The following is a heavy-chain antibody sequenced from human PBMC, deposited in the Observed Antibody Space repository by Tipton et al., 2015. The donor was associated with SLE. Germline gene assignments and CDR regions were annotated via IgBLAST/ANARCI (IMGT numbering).Heavy chain of an antibody. CDR3: VRSSGYYIDF. V-gene: IGHV4-34*01. J-gene: IGHJ4*02. CDR1: GGSFSGYY. D-gene: IGHD3-3*01. CDR2: INHSGNT. Sequence: TLSLTCAVYGGSFSGYYWTWIRQPPGKGLEWIGEINHSGNTNYSPPLKSRVIMSVDTSKNQFSLRLDSLTAADTAIYYCVRSSGYYIDFWGQGTLVPVSS.